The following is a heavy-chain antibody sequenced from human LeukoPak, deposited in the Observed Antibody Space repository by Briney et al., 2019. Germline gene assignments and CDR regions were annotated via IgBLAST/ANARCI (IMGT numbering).Heavy chain of an antibody. J-gene: IGHJ3*02. Sequence: GGSLRLSCAASGFTFSSYSMNWVRQAPGKGLEWVSSISSSSYIYYADSVKGRFTISRDNAKNSLYLQMNSLRAEDTAVYYCGRGYSYGDDAFDIWGQGTMVTVSS. CDR2: ISSSSYI. CDR3: GRGYSYGDDAFDI. D-gene: IGHD5-18*01. CDR1: GFTFSSYS. V-gene: IGHV3-21*01.